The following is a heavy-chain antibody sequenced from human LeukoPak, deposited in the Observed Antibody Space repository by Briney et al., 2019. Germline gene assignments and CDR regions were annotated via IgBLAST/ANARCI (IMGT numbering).Heavy chain of an antibody. V-gene: IGHV4-59*01. J-gene: IGHJ4*02. CDR2: IYYCGTT. CDR3: AREDTSGYIDY. CDR1: GGSISSYY. D-gene: IGHD3-22*01. Sequence: SETLSLTCTVSGGSISSYYWSWIRQPPGKGLEWIGYIYYCGTTNYNPSLKSRVTISVDTSKNQFSLRLSSVTAADTAVYYCAREDTSGYIDYWGQGTLVTVSS.